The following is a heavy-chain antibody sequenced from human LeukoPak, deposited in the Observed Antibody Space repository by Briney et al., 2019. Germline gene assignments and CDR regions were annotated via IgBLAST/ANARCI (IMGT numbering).Heavy chain of an antibody. V-gene: IGHV4-59*01. CDR1: GGSISSYY. CDR2: IYYSWST. D-gene: IGHD2-15*01. Sequence: PSETLSLTCTVSGGSISSYYWSWIRQPPGKGLEVIGYIYYSWSTNYNPSLTSRVTISVDTSKNQFSLQLRSVTAADTAVYYCARDFQGYCSGGSCYSDALDIWGQGTMVTVSS. J-gene: IGHJ3*02. CDR3: ARDFQGYCSGGSCYSDALDI.